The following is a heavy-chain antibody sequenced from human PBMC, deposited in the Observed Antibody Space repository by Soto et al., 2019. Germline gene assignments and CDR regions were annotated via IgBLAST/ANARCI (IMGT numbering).Heavy chain of an antibody. CDR3: ARGQGEYCSGGSCYANYFYSGMDV. V-gene: IGHV1-18*01. J-gene: IGHJ6*02. CDR2: ISAHDGHT. Sequence: QVQLVQSGAEVQKPGASVKVSCKASGYTFTTYGITWVRQAPGQGLEGVGWISAHDGHTSYAQKLQDRVTMTTDTSTSTAYMDLRSLRSDDSAVYYCARGQGEYCSGGSCYANYFYSGMDVWGQGTTVTVSS. D-gene: IGHD2-15*01. CDR1: GYTFTTYG.